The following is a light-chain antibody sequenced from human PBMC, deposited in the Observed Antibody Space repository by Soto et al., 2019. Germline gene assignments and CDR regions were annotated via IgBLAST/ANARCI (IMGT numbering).Light chain of an antibody. Sequence: DIVLTQSPDSLAVSLGERATINCKSSQSVLYSSNTKNYLAWYQQKPRQPPKLLIYWAFTRDSGVPDRFSGSGSGTDFTHTISSLQAEDEAVYYCQQYDSTPYTFGQGTKLEIK. V-gene: IGKV4-1*01. J-gene: IGKJ2*01. CDR2: WAF. CDR1: QSVLYSSNTKNY. CDR3: QQYDSTPYT.